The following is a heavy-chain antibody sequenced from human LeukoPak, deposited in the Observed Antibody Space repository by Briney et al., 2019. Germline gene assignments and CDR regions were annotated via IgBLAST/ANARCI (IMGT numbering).Heavy chain of an antibody. CDR3: ASGGYSSGWYGYFDI. Sequence: PSETLSLTCTVSGASISSSDYYWGWIRQPPGKGLEWIGSLYSGGLTYYNPSLKSRVTIAVDTSKNQFFLKVTSVNAADTAVYRCASGGYSSGWYGYFDIWGQWTVVTVSS. D-gene: IGHD6-19*01. CDR1: GASISSSDYY. V-gene: IGHV4-39*01. CDR2: LYSGGLT. J-gene: IGHJ3*02.